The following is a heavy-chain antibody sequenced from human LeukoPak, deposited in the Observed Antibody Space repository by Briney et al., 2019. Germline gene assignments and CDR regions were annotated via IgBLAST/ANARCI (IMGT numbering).Heavy chain of an antibody. Sequence: PSETLFLTCTVSGGSISSSSYYWGWIRQPPGKGLEWIGSIYYSGSTYYNPSLKSRVTISVDTSKNQFSLKLSSVTAADTAVYYCARMGGNGGYTTTFDYWGQGTLVTVSS. D-gene: IGHD4-23*01. V-gene: IGHV4-39*01. CDR2: IYYSGST. CDR3: ARMGGNGGYTTTFDY. CDR1: GGSISSSSYY. J-gene: IGHJ4*02.